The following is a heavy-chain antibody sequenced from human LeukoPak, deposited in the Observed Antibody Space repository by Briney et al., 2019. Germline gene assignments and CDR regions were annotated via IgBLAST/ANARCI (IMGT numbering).Heavy chain of an antibody. CDR2: ISGSGGST. Sequence: GGSLRLSCAVSGFTFSSYAMSWVRQAPGKGLEWASAISGSGGSTYYADSVKGRFTISRDNSKNTLYLQMNSLRAEDTAVYYCAKSDVLRYFDWLFFDYWGQGTLVTVSS. V-gene: IGHV3-23*01. J-gene: IGHJ4*02. CDR1: GFTFSSYA. D-gene: IGHD3-9*01. CDR3: AKSDVLRYFDWLFFDY.